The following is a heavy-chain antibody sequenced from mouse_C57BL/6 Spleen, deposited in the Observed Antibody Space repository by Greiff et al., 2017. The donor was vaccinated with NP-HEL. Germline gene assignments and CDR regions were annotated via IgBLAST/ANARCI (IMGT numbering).Heavy chain of an antibody. J-gene: IGHJ2*01. D-gene: IGHD1-1*01. V-gene: IGHV1-82*01. CDR3: ASCLLREGYFDY. Sequence: VQLQQSGPELVKPGASVKISCKASGYAFSSSWMNWVKQRPGKGLEWIGRIYPGDGDTNYNGKFKGKATLTADKSSSTAYMQLSSLTSEDSAVYFCASCLLREGYFDYWGQGTTLTVSS. CDR2: IYPGDGDT. CDR1: GYAFSSSW.